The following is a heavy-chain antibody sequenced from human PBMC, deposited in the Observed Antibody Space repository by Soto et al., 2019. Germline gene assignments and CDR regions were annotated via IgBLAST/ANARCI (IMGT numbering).Heavy chain of an antibody. D-gene: IGHD3-22*01. CDR3: ARDGDSSGYYEDYYYGMDV. V-gene: IGHV3-7*03. CDR1: GFTFSSYW. Sequence: PGGSLRLSCAASGFTFSSYWMSWVRQAPGKGLEWVANIKQDGSEKYYVDSVKGRFTISRDNAKNSLYLQMNSLRAEDTAVYYCARDGDSSGYYEDYYYGMDVWGQGTTVTVSS. J-gene: IGHJ6*02. CDR2: IKQDGSEK.